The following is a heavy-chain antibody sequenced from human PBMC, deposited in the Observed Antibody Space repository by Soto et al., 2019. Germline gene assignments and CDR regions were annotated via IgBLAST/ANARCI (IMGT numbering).Heavy chain of an antibody. CDR3: ATYTGSRPTHYYYYYGMDV. V-gene: IGHV1-24*01. Sequence: ASVKVSCKVSGYTLTELSMHWVRQAPGKGLEWMGGFDPEDGETIYAQKFQGRVTMTEDTSTDTAYMELSSLRSEDTAVYYCATYTGSRPTHYYYYYGMDVWGQGTTVTVSS. CDR1: GYTLTELS. J-gene: IGHJ6*02. D-gene: IGHD3-10*01. CDR2: FDPEDGET.